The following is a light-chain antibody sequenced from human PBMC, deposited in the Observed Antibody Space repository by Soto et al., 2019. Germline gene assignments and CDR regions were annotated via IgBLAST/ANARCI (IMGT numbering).Light chain of an antibody. CDR3: GSYTNSSNYV. CDR1: SSDIDAYNY. Sequence: QSVLTQPASVSGSPGQSITISCTGTSSDIDAYNYVSWYQQHPGKAPKLMIYDVSNRPSGISNRFSGSKSGNTASLTISGLQAEEEADYYCGSYTNSSNYVFGTGTKGTVL. V-gene: IGLV2-14*01. CDR2: DVS. J-gene: IGLJ1*01.